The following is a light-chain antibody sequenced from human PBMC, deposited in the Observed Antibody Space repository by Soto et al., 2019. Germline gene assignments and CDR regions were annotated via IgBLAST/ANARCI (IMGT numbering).Light chain of an antibody. J-gene: IGLJ1*01. CDR1: SGDIGSYNR. V-gene: IGLV2-14*01. Sequence: QSALTQPSSVSGSPGQSITISCTGTSGDIGSYNRGSWYQQHPGKAPKLIIYEVTDRPSGVSIRFSGPKSGNPASLTISGLQDEDEAEYYCSSYTNINTRGCVFGTGTKVT. CDR2: EVT. CDR3: SSYTNINTRGCV.